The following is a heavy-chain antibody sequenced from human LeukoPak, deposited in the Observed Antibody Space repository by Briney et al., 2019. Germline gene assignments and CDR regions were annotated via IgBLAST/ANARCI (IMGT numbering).Heavy chain of an antibody. CDR1: GFTFRSYG. D-gene: IGHD3-10*01. J-gene: IGHJ6*02. Sequence: GGSLRLSCAASGFTFRSYGMHWVRQAPGKGLEWVAVISYDGSNKYYADSVKGRFTISRDNSKNTLYLQMNSLRAEDTAVHYCARDAGKDYYNYYGMDVWGQGTTVTVSS. CDR3: ARDAGKDYYNYYGMDV. V-gene: IGHV3-30*19. CDR2: ISYDGSNK.